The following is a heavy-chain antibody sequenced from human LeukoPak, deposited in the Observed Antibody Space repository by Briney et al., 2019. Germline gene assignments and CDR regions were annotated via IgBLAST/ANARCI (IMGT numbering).Heavy chain of an antibody. CDR3: AENWNCDF. V-gene: IGHV3-23*01. J-gene: IGHJ4*02. D-gene: IGHD1-7*01. CDR1: GFTFSNYA. CDR2: ISNNGGRT. Sequence: GGTLRLSCAASGFTFSNYAMTWVRQAPGRGLEWVSVISNNGGRTYYAATARGGPTFSRTNSKNTLYLQRTSFTAEDPVFYYGAENWNCDFWGQGTLVTVSS.